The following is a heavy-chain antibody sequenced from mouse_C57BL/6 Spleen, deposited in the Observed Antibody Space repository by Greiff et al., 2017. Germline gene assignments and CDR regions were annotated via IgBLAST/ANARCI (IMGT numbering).Heavy chain of an antibody. CDR2: IHPNSGST. J-gene: IGHJ1*03. CDR3: ARDYYGSSPWYFDV. D-gene: IGHD1-1*01. V-gene: IGHV1-64*01. CDR1: GYTFTSYW. Sequence: QVQLQQPGAELVKPGASVKLSCKASGYTFTSYWMHWVKQRPGQGLEWIGMIHPNSGSTNYNEKFTSKATLTVDKSSSTAYMQLSSLTSEDSAVYYCARDYYGSSPWYFDVWGTGTTVTVSS.